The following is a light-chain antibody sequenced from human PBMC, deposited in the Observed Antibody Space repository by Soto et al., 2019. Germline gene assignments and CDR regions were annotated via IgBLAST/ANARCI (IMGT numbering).Light chain of an antibody. J-gene: IGLJ2*01. Sequence: QSALTQPASVSGSPGQSITISCTGTSSDVGDHNYVSWYQQQPGKAPKLMIYAVSNRPSGVSNRFSGSKSVNTASLTISGLQAEDEADYYCSSYTTSSTVIFGGGTKLTVL. CDR1: SSDVGDHNY. V-gene: IGLV2-14*03. CDR2: AVS. CDR3: SSYTTSSTVI.